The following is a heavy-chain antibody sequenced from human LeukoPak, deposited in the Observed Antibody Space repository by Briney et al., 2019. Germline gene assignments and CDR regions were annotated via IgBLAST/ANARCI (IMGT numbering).Heavy chain of an antibody. CDR2: IYYSGST. V-gene: IGHV4-59*08. J-gene: IGHJ5*02. CDR1: GGSISSYY. D-gene: IGHD5-12*01. Sequence: SSETLSLTCTVSGGSISSYYWSWIRQPPGKGLEWIGYIYYSGSTNYNPSHKSRVTISVDTSKNQFSLKLSSVTAADTAVYYCASGYDFSWFDPWGQGTLVTVSS. CDR3: ASGYDFSWFDP.